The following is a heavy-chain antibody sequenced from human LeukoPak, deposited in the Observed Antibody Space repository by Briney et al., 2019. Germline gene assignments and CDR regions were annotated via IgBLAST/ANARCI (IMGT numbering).Heavy chain of an antibody. D-gene: IGHD3-10*01. V-gene: IGHV3-33*01. Sequence: GRSLRLSCAASGFAFSSYGMHWVRQAPGKGLEWVAVIWYDGSNKYYADSVKGRFTISRDNSKNTLYLQMNSLRAEDTAVYYCARDLLVRGVIIIYGMDVWGQGTTVTVSS. CDR2: IWYDGSNK. J-gene: IGHJ6*02. CDR3: ARDLLVRGVIIIYGMDV. CDR1: GFAFSSYG.